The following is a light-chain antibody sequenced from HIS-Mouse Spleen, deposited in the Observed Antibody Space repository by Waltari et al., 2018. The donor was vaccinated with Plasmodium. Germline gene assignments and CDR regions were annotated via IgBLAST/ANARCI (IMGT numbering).Light chain of an antibody. CDR3: QQSYSTWT. V-gene: IGKV1-39*01. Sequence: DIQMTQSPSSLPASVGDRVTITCRASQSISSYLNWYQQKPGKAPKLLIYAASSLQSGVPSRFSGSGSGTDFTLTISSLQPEDFVTYYCQQSYSTWTFGQGTKVEIK. CDR2: AAS. CDR1: QSISSY. J-gene: IGKJ1*01.